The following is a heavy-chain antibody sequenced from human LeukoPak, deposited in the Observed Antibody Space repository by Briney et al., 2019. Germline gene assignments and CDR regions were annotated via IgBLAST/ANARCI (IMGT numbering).Heavy chain of an antibody. CDR1: GGSFTGNY. CDR2: INHSGST. J-gene: IGHJ3*02. V-gene: IGHV4-34*01. Sequence: SETLSLTCAVYGGSFTGNYWRWIRQPPGKGLEWIGEINHSGSTKYNPSLMSRVTMSVDASTNQFFLRLTSVTAADTAVYYCACNAVRYSAYDREEDPSDIWGQGTMVTVSS. CDR3: ACNAVRYSAYDREEDPSDI. D-gene: IGHD5-12*01.